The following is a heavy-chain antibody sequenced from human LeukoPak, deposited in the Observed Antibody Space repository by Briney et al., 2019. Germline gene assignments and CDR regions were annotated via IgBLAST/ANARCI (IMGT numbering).Heavy chain of an antibody. CDR1: GYTFTNFA. CDR3: ARMSPGEAFDP. Sequence: ASVKVSCKASGYTFTNFAIHWVRQAPGQRLEWMGWINTVNTKYSHRFKDRVTITWDTSATTVYMELSSLRSEDTAIYYCARMSPGEAFDPWGQGTLVTVSS. V-gene: IGHV1-3*04. D-gene: IGHD4-17*01. J-gene: IGHJ5*02. CDR2: INTVNT.